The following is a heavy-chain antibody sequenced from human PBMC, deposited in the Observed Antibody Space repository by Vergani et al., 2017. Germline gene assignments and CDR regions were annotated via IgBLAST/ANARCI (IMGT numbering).Heavy chain of an antibody. CDR1: GYTFTSYY. D-gene: IGHD3-3*01. CDR2: INPSGGST. CDR3: ARGATIVGVVTKRPYYFDY. Sequence: QVQLVQSGAEVKKPGASVKVSCKASGYTFTSYYMHWVRQAPGQGLEWMGIINPSGGSTSYAQKFQGRVTMTRDTSTSTVYMELSSLRSEDTAVYYCARGATIVGVVTKRPYYFDYWGQGTLVTVSS. V-gene: IGHV1-46*03. J-gene: IGHJ4*02.